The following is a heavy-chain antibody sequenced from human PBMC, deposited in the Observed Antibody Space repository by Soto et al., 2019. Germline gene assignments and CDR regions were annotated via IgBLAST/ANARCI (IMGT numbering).Heavy chain of an antibody. Sequence: QVQLVESGGGVVQPWRSLRLSCAASGFIFSTYAMHWVRQAPGKGLEWVAFISYDGSNKYYADSVKGRFTISRDDSVNTPLLQSIGLKPADTAGYGCAREQGFVLRRTWAFGIWGQGTLVTVAS. CDR3: AREQGFVLRRTWAFGI. V-gene: IGHV3-30*14. CDR1: GFIFSTYA. D-gene: IGHD1-7*01. J-gene: IGHJ3*02. CDR2: ISYDGSNK.